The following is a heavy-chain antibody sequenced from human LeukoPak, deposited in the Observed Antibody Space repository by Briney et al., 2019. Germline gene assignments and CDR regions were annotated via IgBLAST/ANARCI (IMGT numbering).Heavy chain of an antibody. V-gene: IGHV1-2*02. CDR2: INPNSGGT. J-gene: IGHJ5*02. Sequence: ASVKVSCKASGYTFTGYYMHWVRQAPGQGLEWMGWINPNSGGTDYAQKFQGRVTMTRDTSISTAYMELRSLRSDDTAVYYCARQPYYDYVWGSYRYHWFDPWGQGTLVTVSS. D-gene: IGHD3-16*02. CDR3: ARQPYYDYVWGSYRYHWFDP. CDR1: GYTFTGYY.